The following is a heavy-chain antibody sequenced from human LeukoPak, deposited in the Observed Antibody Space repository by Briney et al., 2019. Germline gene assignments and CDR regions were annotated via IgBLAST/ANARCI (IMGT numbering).Heavy chain of an antibody. CDR3: ASESRWGEYQLLSPFDY. CDR2: ISYDGSNK. J-gene: IGHJ4*02. V-gene: IGHV3-30*04. Sequence: GRSLRLSCAASGFTFSSYAMHWVRQAPGKGLEWVAVISYDGSNKYYADSVKGRFTISRGNSKNTLYLQMNSLRAEDTAVYYCASESRWGEYQLLSPFDYWGQGTLVTVSS. CDR1: GFTFSSYA. D-gene: IGHD2-2*01.